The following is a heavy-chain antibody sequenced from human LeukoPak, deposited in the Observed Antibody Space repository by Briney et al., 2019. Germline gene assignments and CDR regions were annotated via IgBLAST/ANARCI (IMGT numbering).Heavy chain of an antibody. J-gene: IGHJ4*02. V-gene: IGHV3-23*01. CDR2: ISGSGGST. CDR1: GFTFSSYA. CDR3: AREGSRSSYDY. Sequence: GGSLRLSCAASGFTFSSYAMSWVRQAPGKGLEWVSPISGSGGSTSYADSVKGRFTISRDNSKNTVYLQMNSLRAEDTAVYYCAREGSRSSYDYWGQGTLVTVSS. D-gene: IGHD6-6*01.